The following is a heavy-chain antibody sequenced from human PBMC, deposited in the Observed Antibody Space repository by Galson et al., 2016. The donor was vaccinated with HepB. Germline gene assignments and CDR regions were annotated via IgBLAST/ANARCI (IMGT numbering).Heavy chain of an antibody. CDR2: IYHSGST. D-gene: IGHD3-10*01. CDR1: GGAISSSNW. CDR3: ARDAVVEFRSGGLDV. J-gene: IGHJ6*02. Sequence: SETLSLTCTVSGGAISSSNWWTWVRQPPGKGLEWIGEIYHSGSTHYNPSLKSRVTISVDKSKNQFSLRVTSVTAADTAVDYCARDAVVEFRSGGLDVWGQGTTVTVSS. V-gene: IGHV4-4*02.